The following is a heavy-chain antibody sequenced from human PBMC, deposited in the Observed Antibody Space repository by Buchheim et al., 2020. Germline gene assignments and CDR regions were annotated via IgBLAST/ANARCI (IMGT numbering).Heavy chain of an antibody. Sequence: QVQLVQSGAEVKRPGASVKVSCKASGYTFTSYGISWVRQAPGQGLEWMGWISAYNGNTNYAQKLQGRVTMTTDTSTSTAYMELRSLRSDDTAVYYCARVHLPGIAAAGTSLVPPPPDYWGQGTL. V-gene: IGHV1-18*01. CDR1: GYTFTSYG. CDR3: ARVHLPGIAAAGTSLVPPPPDY. D-gene: IGHD6-13*01. CDR2: ISAYNGNT. J-gene: IGHJ4*02.